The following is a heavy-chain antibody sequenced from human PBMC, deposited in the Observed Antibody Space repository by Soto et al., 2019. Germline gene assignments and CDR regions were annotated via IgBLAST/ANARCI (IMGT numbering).Heavy chain of an antibody. Sequence: SETLSLTCAFYGGSFSGYYWGWIRQPPGKGLEWIGEINHSGSTNYTPPLKSRLTISVDTSKNKFSLKLSSVTAADTAVYYCARAFRGYDFWSGIRGHYFDYWGQGTLVTVSS. CDR2: INHSGST. D-gene: IGHD3-3*01. CDR3: ARAFRGYDFWSGIRGHYFDY. CDR1: GGSFSGYY. V-gene: IGHV4-34*01. J-gene: IGHJ4*02.